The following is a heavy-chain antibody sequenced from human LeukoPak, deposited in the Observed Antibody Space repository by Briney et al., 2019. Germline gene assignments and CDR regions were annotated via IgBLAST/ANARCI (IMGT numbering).Heavy chain of an antibody. Sequence: KAGGSLRLSCAASEFTVSSNYMSWVRQAPGKGLEWVSVIYPGGNTYYADSVKGRFTISRDNSKNTPYLQMNILGADDTAVYYCARGGGYGQDFDYWGQGTLVTVSS. V-gene: IGHV3-53*01. CDR2: IYPGGNT. J-gene: IGHJ4*02. CDR1: EFTVSSNY. CDR3: ARGGGYGQDFDY. D-gene: IGHD5-12*01.